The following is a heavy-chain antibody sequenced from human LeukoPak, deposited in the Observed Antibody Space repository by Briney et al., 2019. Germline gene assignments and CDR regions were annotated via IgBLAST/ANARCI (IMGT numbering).Heavy chain of an antibody. J-gene: IGHJ3*02. CDR1: GFAVSSNY. Sequence: GGSLRLSCAASGFAVSSNYMNWVRQAPGKGLEWVSVIYSGGSTYYADSVKGRFTISRDNSKNTLYLQMNSLRAEDTAVYYCARYGLGAHAFDIWGQGTMVTVSS. CDR2: IYSGGST. V-gene: IGHV3-66*01. CDR3: ARYGLGAHAFDI. D-gene: IGHD3/OR15-3a*01.